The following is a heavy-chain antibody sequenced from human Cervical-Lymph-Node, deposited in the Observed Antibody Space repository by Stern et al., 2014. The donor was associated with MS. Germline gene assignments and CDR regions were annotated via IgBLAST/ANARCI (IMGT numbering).Heavy chain of an antibody. Sequence: QLQLQESGPGLVKPSETLSLTCIVSGGSMTSYHWGWIRQPPGKGLEWIGTVYFSGSTYYNPALKNRGTISAHNNQFYLKLTSVTAADTAVYYCARQGYCSGATCYYWYFDLWGRGTLVTVSS. CDR1: GGSMTSYH. D-gene: IGHD2-15*01. CDR2: VYFSGST. J-gene: IGHJ2*01. V-gene: IGHV4-39*01. CDR3: ARQGYCSGATCYYWYFDL.